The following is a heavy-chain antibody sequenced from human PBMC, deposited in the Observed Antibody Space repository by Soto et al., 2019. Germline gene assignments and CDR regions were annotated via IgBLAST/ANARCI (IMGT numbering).Heavy chain of an antibody. CDR1: GYSFTNYW. D-gene: IGHD3-3*01. CDR3: ARLTILEWSI. J-gene: IGHJ4*02. CDR2: IDPSDSNT. Sequence: RGESLKISCTGSGYSFTNYWVTWVRQIPGKGLEWMGRIDPSDSNTNYSPSFQGHVTISADKSISTAYLQWGSLKASDTAIYYCARLTILEWSIWGPGTLVTVSS. V-gene: IGHV5-10-1*01.